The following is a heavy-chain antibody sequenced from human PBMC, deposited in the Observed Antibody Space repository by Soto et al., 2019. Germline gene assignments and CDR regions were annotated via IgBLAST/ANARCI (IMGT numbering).Heavy chain of an antibody. J-gene: IGHJ3*02. CDR1: GYTFTNYG. V-gene: IGHV1-18*04. CDR2: ISAYNGNT. Sequence: QVQLVQSGAEVKKPGASVKVSCKASGYTFTNYGISWVRQAPGQGLEWMGWISAYNGNTNSAQKLQGRVTMTTDTSTSTAYMELSSLTSDDTAVYYCARVAGSYITGEGAFDIWGQGTMVTVSS. D-gene: IGHD1-26*01. CDR3: ARVAGSYITGEGAFDI.